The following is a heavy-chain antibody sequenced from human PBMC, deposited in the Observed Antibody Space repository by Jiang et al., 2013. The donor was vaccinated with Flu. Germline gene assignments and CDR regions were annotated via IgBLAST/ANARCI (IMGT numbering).Heavy chain of an antibody. V-gene: IGHV1-46*01. D-gene: IGHD3-16*01. CDR3: AREWGVY. J-gene: IGHJ4*02. CDR1: GYTFTSYY. Sequence: GAEVKKPGASVKVSCKASGYTFTSYYIHWVRQAPGQGLEWMGIINPNGGSTNYAQKFLGRVTMTRDTSTSTVYMELSSLRSEDTAVYYCAREWGVYWGQGTLVTVSS. CDR2: INPNGGST.